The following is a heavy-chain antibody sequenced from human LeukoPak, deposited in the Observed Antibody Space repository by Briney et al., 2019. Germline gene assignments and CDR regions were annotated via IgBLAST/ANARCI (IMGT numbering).Heavy chain of an antibody. CDR1: GFTFNNFG. D-gene: IGHD2-21*01. J-gene: IGHJ4*02. CDR3: AAGGDCFDY. Sequence: GGSLRLSCAASGFTFNNFGMHWVRQAPGKGLEWVAVISYDGSNKYYADSVKGRFTISRDNSKNTLYLQMNSLRAEDTAVYYCAAGGDCFDYWGQGTLVTVSS. V-gene: IGHV3-30*03. CDR2: ISYDGSNK.